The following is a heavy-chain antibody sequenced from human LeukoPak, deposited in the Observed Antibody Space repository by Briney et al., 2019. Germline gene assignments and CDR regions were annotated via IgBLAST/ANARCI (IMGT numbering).Heavy chain of an antibody. V-gene: IGHV3-23*01. D-gene: IGHD6-13*01. Sequence: PGGSLRLSCAAAGFTFKNFVMTWVRQAPGQGLDWVSAISGNTGATYYADSVKGRFTISRDNSKNTLYLQMNSLRAEDTAVYYCAKVPYRSSWYYFDYWGQGTLVTVSS. J-gene: IGHJ4*02. CDR1: GFTFKNFV. CDR2: ISGNTGAT. CDR3: AKVPYRSSWYYFDY.